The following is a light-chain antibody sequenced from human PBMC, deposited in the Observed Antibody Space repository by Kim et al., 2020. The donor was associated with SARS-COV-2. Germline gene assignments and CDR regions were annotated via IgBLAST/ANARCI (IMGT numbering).Light chain of an antibody. CDR2: GAS. J-gene: IGKJ1*01. CDR3: QQYCGSLT. CDR1: QSLRSTY. Sequence: WPPGETATLPCRASQSLRSTYFACYQHKAGQPPRLLIDGASNRAPDIPGRFRGSGSETVFMFIINGLEPEDFAVYYVQQYCGSLTFGQGTKVDIK. V-gene: IGKV3-20*01.